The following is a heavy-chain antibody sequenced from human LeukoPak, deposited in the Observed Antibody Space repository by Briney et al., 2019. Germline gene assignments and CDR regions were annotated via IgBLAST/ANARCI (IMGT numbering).Heavy chain of an antibody. CDR2: IYYSGST. CDR3: ARRGYYDNSGFGTFDI. CDR1: GGSISSYY. J-gene: IGHJ3*02. V-gene: IGHV4-59*08. Sequence: SETLSLTCTVSGGSISSYYWSWIRQPPGKGLEWIGYIYYSGSTNYNPSLKSRVTISVDTSKNQFSLKLSSVTAADTAVYYCARRGYYDNSGFGTFDIWGQGTMVTVSS. D-gene: IGHD3-22*01.